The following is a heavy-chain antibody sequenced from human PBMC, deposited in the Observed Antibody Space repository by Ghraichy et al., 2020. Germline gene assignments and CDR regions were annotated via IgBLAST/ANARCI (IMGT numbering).Heavy chain of an antibody. Sequence: ESLNISCAASGFTFSSYAMSWVRQAPGKGLEWVSAISGSGGSTYYADSVKGRFTISRDNSKNTLYLQMNSLRAEDTAVYYCAKDPVVVVPAAIRWFDPWGQGTLVTVSS. CDR3: AKDPVVVVPAAIRWFDP. CDR2: ISGSGGST. V-gene: IGHV3-23*01. D-gene: IGHD2-2*02. J-gene: IGHJ5*02. CDR1: GFTFSSYA.